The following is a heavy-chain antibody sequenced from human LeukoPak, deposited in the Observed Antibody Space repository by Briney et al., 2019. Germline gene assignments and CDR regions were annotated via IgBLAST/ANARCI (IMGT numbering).Heavy chain of an antibody. CDR2: IYHSGST. J-gene: IGHJ6*03. V-gene: IGHV4-38-2*02. CDR3: ARWGVTPDYYYYMDV. Sequence: ASETLSLTCTVSGYSISSGYYWGWIRQPPGKGLEWIGSIYHSGSTYYNPSLKSRVTISVDTSKNQFSLKLSSVTAADTAVYYCARWGVTPDYYYYMDVWGKGTTVTVSS. CDR1: GYSISSGYY. D-gene: IGHD2-21*02.